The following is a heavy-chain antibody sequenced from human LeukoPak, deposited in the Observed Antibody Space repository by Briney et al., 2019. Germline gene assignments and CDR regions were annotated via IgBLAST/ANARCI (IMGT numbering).Heavy chain of an antibody. D-gene: IGHD2-15*01. J-gene: IGHJ3*01. Sequence: GGSPRLSCAAPGVSSCGYLMSWVRPAPGKGPEWVANIKRDGSEKYYVDSVRGRFTISRDNAQNSLYLQMNSMRAEDTAVYYCARAPLGRYCSGGSCYTSSGAVDFWGQGTMVTVSS. CDR2: IKRDGSEK. V-gene: IGHV3-7*01. CDR3: ARAPLGRYCSGGSCYTSSGAVDF. CDR1: GVSSCGYL.